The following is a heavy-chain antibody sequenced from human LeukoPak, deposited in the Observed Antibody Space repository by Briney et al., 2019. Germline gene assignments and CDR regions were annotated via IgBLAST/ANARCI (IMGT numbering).Heavy chain of an antibody. D-gene: IGHD6-13*01. CDR2: ISAYNGNT. V-gene: IGHV1-18*01. CDR1: GYTFTSYG. J-gene: IGHJ4*02. CDR3: ATYSSSCNGGDFDY. Sequence: ASVKVSCKASGYTFTSYGISWVRQAPGQGLEWMGWISAYNGNTNYAQKLQGRVTMTTDTSTSTAYMELRSLRSDDTAVYYCATYSSSCNGGDFDYWGQGTLVTVSS.